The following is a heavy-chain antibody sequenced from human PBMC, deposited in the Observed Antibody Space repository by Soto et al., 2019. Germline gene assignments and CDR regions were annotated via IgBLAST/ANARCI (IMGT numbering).Heavy chain of an antibody. V-gene: IGHV4-31*03. D-gene: IGHD3-10*01. CDR3: ARSNYYGSGSYIY. Sequence: QVQLQESGPGLVKPSQTLSLTCTVSGGSISSGGYYWSWIRQHPGKGLEWIGYIYYSGSTYYNPSLKRRVTISVDASKTHFSLKLSSVTAADTAVYYCARSNYYGSGSYIYWGQGTLVTVSS. CDR2: IYYSGST. CDR1: GGSISSGGYY. J-gene: IGHJ4*02.